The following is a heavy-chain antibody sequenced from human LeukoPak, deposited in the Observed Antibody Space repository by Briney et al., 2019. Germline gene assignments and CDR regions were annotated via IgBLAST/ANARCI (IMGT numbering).Heavy chain of an antibody. V-gene: IGHV3-43*01. CDR1: GFTFDDYT. J-gene: IGHJ6*02. Sequence: GGSLRLSCAASGFTFDDYTMHWVRQAPVKGLEWVSLISWDGGSTYYADSVKGRFTISRDNSKNSLYLQMNSLRTEDTALYYCAKDGYSIFGVAYYGMDVWGQGTTVTVSS. CDR3: AKDGYSIFGVAYYGMDV. CDR2: ISWDGGST. D-gene: IGHD3-3*01.